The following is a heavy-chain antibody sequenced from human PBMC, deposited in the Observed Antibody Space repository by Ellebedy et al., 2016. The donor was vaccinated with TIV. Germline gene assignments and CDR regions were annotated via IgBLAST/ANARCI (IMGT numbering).Heavy chain of an antibody. CDR3: ARAGGSGPLFDI. D-gene: IGHD6-19*01. J-gene: IGHJ3*02. CDR1: GFTFSSSW. Sequence: GESLKISCAASGFTFSSSWVHWVRQVPGKGLVWVARINGDGSNIGYADSVKGRFTISSDNAKSTLYLQMNSLRVEDTAVYYCARAGGSGPLFDIWGQGTIVTVSS. CDR2: INGDGSNI. V-gene: IGHV3-74*01.